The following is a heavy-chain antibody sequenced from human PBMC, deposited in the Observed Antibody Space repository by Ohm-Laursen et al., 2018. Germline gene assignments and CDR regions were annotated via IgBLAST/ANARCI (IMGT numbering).Heavy chain of an antibody. Sequence: GTLSLTCAVYGGSFSGYYWSWIRQPPGKGLEWIGEINHSGSTNYNPSLKSRVTISVDTSKNQFSLKLSSVTAADTAVYYCARGNKYYYGSGSYYSLSRHPYFDYWGQGTLVTVSS. V-gene: IGHV4-34*01. D-gene: IGHD3-10*01. CDR2: INHSGST. J-gene: IGHJ4*02. CDR1: GGSFSGYY. CDR3: ARGNKYYYGSGSYYSLSRHPYFDY.